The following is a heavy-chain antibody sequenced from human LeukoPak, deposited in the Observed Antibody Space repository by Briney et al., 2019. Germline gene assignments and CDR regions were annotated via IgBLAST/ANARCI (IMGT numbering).Heavy chain of an antibody. D-gene: IGHD1-7*01. CDR2: VYSSGRT. CDR1: GGSIRSSSYY. CDR3: TREIGGTTVHY. V-gene: IGHV4-39*07. J-gene: IGHJ4*01. Sequence: SETLSLTCTVSGGSIRSSSYYWGWIRQPPGKGLEWIGSVYSSGRTCYNPSLTSRVTVSADTSKNQFSLKLSSVTAADTAVYYCTREIGGTTVHYWGHGMLVTVSS.